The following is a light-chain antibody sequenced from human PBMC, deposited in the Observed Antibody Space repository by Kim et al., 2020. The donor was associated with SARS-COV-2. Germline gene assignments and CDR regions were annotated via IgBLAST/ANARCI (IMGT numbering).Light chain of an antibody. CDR1: GSKN. J-gene: IGLJ1*01. V-gene: IGLV3-9*01. Sequence: GSKNVHWYQQMPGQAPVLVIYSDINRPSGIPERFSGSNSGNTATLTISRAQAGDEADYYCQVWDSSAYVFGTGTKVTVL. CDR3: QVWDSSAYV. CDR2: SDI.